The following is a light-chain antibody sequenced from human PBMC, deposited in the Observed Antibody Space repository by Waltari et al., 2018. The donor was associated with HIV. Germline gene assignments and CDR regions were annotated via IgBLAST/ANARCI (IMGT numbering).Light chain of an antibody. Sequence: QLVVTQSPSASASLGASVKLPCTLSSGHSHYAIAWLQQQPQKAPRCWRKVNSDGSHNRGDGIPARVSGSSSGAERYLTISSLQSEDESDYFCQTWGTGVRVFGGGTKLTVL. CDR2: VNSDGSH. J-gene: IGLJ3*02. V-gene: IGLV4-69*01. CDR3: QTWGTGVRV. CDR1: SGHSHYA.